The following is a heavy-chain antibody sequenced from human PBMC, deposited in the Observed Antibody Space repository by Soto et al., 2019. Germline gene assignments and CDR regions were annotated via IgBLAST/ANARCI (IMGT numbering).Heavy chain of an antibody. CDR2: IYTSGST. J-gene: IGHJ6*01. CDR1: GGSISSDY. Sequence: PSRALALTCTVSGGSISSDYWSWIRQPAGKGLEWIGRIYTSGSTNYNPSLKSRVTMSVDTSKNQFSLKLSSVTAADTAVYYCARESSRDCTNWGCYRPYDSYFYGSAVWGQRTPDTIS. V-gene: IGHV4-4*07. D-gene: IGHD2-8*01. CDR3: ARESSRDCTNWGCYRPYDSYFYGSAV.